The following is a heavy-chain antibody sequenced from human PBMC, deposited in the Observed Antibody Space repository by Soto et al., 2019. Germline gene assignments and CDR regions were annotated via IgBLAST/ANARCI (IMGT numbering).Heavy chain of an antibody. V-gene: IGHV3-21*01. CDR3: ARDTRISFKMGPYDY. CDR1: GFTFSSYS. D-gene: IGHD2-15*01. CDR2: ISSSSSYI. Sequence: CAASGFTFSSYSMNWVRQAPGKGLEWVSSISSSSSYIYYADSVRGRFTISRDNAKNSLYLQMNSLRAEDTAVYYCARDTRISFKMGPYDYWGQGTLVTVSS. J-gene: IGHJ4*01.